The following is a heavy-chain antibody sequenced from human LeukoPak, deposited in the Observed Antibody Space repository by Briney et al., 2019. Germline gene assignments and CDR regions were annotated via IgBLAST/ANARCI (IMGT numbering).Heavy chain of an antibody. D-gene: IGHD6-13*01. Sequence: GASVKVSCKASGYTFTSYGISWVRQAPGQGLEWMGWISAYNGNTNYAQKLQGRVTITTDTSTSTAYMELRSLRYNDTAVYYCARRIAAAEDYWGQGTLVTVSS. J-gene: IGHJ4*02. CDR3: ARRIAAAEDY. CDR1: GYTFTSYG. CDR2: ISAYNGNT. V-gene: IGHV1-18*01.